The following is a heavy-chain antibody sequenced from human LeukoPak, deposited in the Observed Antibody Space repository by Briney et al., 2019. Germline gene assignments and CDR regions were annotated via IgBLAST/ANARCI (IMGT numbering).Heavy chain of an antibody. V-gene: IGHV1-46*01. CDR3: ARGGPEYLSEY. D-gene: IGHD2-2*01. CDR1: GYTFTSYY. CDR2: IDPSGGST. Sequence: GASVKVSCKASGYTFTSYYMHWVRQAPGQGLEWMGIIDPSGGSTSYAQKFQGRVTMTRDTSTSTVYIELSSLRSEDTAVYCCARGGPEYLSEYWGQGTLVTVSS. J-gene: IGHJ4*02.